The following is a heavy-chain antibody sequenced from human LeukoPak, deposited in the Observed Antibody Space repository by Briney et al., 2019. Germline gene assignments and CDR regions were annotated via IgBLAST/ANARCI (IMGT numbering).Heavy chain of an antibody. V-gene: IGHV1-18*01. D-gene: IGHD3-22*01. J-gene: IGHJ4*02. CDR1: GYTFTSYG. Sequence: WASVKVSCKASGYTFTSYGSSWVRQAPGQGLEGMGWISAYKGNTNYAQKLQGRVTMTTDTSTSTAHMELSSLRSDDPAVYYCARERRSRLYYYDSSGYLVWGQGTLVTVSS. CDR2: ISAYKGNT. CDR3: ARERRSRLYYYDSSGYLV.